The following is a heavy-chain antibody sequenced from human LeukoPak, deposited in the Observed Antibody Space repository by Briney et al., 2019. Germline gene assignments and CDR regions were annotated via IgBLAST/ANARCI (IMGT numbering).Heavy chain of an antibody. Sequence: ASVKVSCKASGYTFTSYGISWVRQAPGQGLEWMGWISAYNGNTNYAQKLQGRVTMTTDTSTSTAYMELRSLRSDDTAVYYCARVEDQPLSDRFDPWGQGTLVTVSS. CDR3: ARVEDQPLSDRFDP. CDR1: GYTFTSYG. CDR2: ISAYNGNT. V-gene: IGHV1-18*01. J-gene: IGHJ5*02. D-gene: IGHD2-2*01.